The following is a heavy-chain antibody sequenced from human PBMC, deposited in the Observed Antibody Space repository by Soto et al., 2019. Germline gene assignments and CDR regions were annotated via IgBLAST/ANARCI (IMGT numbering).Heavy chain of an antibody. V-gene: IGHV4-34*01. Sequence: QVQLQQWGAGLLKPSETLSLTCAVYGGSFSGYYWSWIRQPPGKGLEWIGEINHSGRTNYNPSLKSRVTISVDTSKNQFSLKLSSVTAADTAVYYCASPPGDCSSTSCSLDAFDIWGQGTMVTVSS. CDR1: GGSFSGYY. J-gene: IGHJ3*02. D-gene: IGHD2-2*01. CDR2: INHSGRT. CDR3: ASPPGDCSSTSCSLDAFDI.